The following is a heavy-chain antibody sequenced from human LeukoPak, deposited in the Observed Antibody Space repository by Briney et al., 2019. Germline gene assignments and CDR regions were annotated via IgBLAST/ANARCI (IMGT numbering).Heavy chain of an antibody. Sequence: GGSLRLSCTASGFTFGDYAMSWFRQAPGKGLEWIGFIRSKDYGGTTEYAASVKGRFTISRDDSKSVAYLQMNSLKTEDTAVYYCSRDVNYYDSSGPVDYWGQGALVTVSS. CDR2: IRSKDYGGTT. CDR3: SRDVNYYDSSGPVDY. CDR1: GFTFGDYA. J-gene: IGHJ4*02. D-gene: IGHD3-22*01. V-gene: IGHV3-49*03.